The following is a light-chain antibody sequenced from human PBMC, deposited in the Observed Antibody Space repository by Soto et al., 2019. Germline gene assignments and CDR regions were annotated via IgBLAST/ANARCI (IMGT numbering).Light chain of an antibody. CDR1: QSVDIN. J-gene: IGKJ1*01. CDR2: GAS. CDR3: QQYRSWPRT. V-gene: IGKV3-15*01. Sequence: EIVLTQSPATLSVSPGERVTLSCRASQSVDINLAWYQQKPGQAPSLLIYGASTRATDMSGTFSGRGSGTEFTLTISNVRPEDFAVYYCQQYRSWPRTFGQGTKVDSK.